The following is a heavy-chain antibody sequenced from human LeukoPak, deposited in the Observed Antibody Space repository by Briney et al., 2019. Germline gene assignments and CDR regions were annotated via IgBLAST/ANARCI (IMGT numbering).Heavy chain of an antibody. CDR1: AFTLSDFT. J-gene: IGHJ1*01. CDR2: IRSKGNNYAT. CDR3: SAGPSGWTEFFRH. D-gene: IGHD6-19*01. V-gene: IGHV3-73*01. Sequence: QSGGSLRLSYAAPAFTLSDFTIHWVRQASGKGLEWVVRIRSKGNNYATEYGASVKGRFTISRDDAKNTAYLQMNSLKTEDTAIYYCSAGPSGWTEFFRHWGQGTLVTVSS.